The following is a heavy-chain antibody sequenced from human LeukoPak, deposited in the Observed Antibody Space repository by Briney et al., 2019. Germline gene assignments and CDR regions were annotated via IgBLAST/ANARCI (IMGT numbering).Heavy chain of an antibody. CDR2: ISSSSSYI. J-gene: IGHJ4*02. D-gene: IGHD6-19*01. CDR3: ARDGYSSGWYDFDY. V-gene: IGHV3-21*01. CDR1: GFTFSSYS. Sequence: GGSLRLSCAASGFTFSSYSMNWVRQAPGKGLEWVSSISSSSSYINYADSVRGRFTISRDNAKNSLFLQMDSLRAEDTAVYYCARDGYSSGWYDFDYWGQGTLVTVSS.